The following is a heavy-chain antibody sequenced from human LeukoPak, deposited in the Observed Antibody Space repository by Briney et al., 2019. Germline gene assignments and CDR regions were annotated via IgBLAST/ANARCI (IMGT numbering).Heavy chain of an antibody. D-gene: IGHD2-15*01. CDR2: INHSGST. CDR3: ARHLVAAMPWFDP. Sequence: SETLSLTCAVYGGSFSGYYWSWIRQPPGKGLEWIGEINHSGSTNYNPSLKSRVTISVDTSKNQFSLKLSSVTAADTAVYYCARHLVAAMPWFDPWGQGTLVTVSS. J-gene: IGHJ5*02. V-gene: IGHV4-34*01. CDR1: GGSFSGYY.